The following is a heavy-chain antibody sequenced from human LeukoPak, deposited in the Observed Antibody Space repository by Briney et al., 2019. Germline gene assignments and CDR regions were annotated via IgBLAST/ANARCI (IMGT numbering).Heavy chain of an antibody. Sequence: SETVSLTRTFSVGFLSIYYWSWMRQPLGKGLEWIGYIYYSWCTNYNPSLKSRVTISVDTSKNQISLKLSSVTAGDTAVYYCATDRRYSYGHGYCYDGMDFWGQGTTVTVSS. J-gene: IGHJ6*02. D-gene: IGHD5-18*01. CDR2: IYYSWCT. CDR1: VGFLSIYY. CDR3: ATDRRYSYGHGYCYDGMDF. V-gene: IGHV4-59*01.